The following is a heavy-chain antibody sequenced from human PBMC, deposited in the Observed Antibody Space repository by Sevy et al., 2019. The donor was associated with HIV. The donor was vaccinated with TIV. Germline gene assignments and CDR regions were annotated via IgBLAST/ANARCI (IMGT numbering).Heavy chain of an antibody. CDR1: GGSISSSSYY. CDR2: IYYSGGS. CDR3: ASPPRV. Sequence: SETLSLTCTVSGGSISSSSYYWGWIRQPPGKGLEWIGSIYYSGGSYYNPSLKSRFTISVDTSKNQFSLKLSSVTAADTAVYYCASPPRVWGQGTTVTVSS. V-gene: IGHV4-39*01. J-gene: IGHJ6*02.